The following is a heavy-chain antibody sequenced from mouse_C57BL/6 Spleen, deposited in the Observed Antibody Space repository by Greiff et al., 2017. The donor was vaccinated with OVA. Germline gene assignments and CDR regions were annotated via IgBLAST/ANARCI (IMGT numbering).Heavy chain of an antibody. CDR3: ARALPYFDV. J-gene: IGHJ1*03. CDR1: GFTFSSYA. V-gene: IGHV5-4*01. D-gene: IGHD2-10*01. Sequence: EVQVVESGGGLVKPGGSLKLSCAASGFTFSSYAMSWVRQTPEKRLEWVATISDGGSYTYYPDNVKGRFTISRDNAKNNLYLQMSHLKSEDTAMYYCARALPYFDVWGTVTTVTVSS. CDR2: ISDGGSYT.